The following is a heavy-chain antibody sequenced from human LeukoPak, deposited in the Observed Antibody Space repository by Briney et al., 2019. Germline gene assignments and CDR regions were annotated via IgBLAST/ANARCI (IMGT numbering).Heavy chain of an antibody. CDR3: ARHFSRYYYNTTGSQGFDP. D-gene: IGHD3-22*01. Sequence: SETLSLTCTVSGGPISIYYWSWIRQPPTKGLEWIGYVHYSGNTNYNPSLESRVTISLETSKNLFSLQLKSLTAADTAVYYCARHFSRYYYNTTGSQGFDPWGQGTLVTVSS. V-gene: IGHV4-59*01. J-gene: IGHJ5*02. CDR2: VHYSGNT. CDR1: GGPISIYY.